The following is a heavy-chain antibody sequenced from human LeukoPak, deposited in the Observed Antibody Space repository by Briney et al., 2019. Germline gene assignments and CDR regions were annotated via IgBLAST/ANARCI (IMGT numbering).Heavy chain of an antibody. J-gene: IGHJ4*02. D-gene: IGHD6-13*01. CDR2: INHSGST. CDR3: ARGTSSSPPSYYFDY. Sequence: PSQTLSLTCAVYGGSFSGYYWSWIRQPPGKGLEWIGEINHSGSTNYNPSLKSRVTISVDTSKNQFSLKLSSVTAADTTVYYCARGTSSSPPSYYFDYWGQGTLVTVSS. V-gene: IGHV4-34*01. CDR1: GGSFSGYY.